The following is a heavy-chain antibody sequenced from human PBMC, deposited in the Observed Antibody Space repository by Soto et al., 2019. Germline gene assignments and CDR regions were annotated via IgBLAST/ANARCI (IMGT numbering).Heavy chain of an antibody. D-gene: IGHD6-19*01. CDR2: ISSSSSYI. CDR3: ARDGGYSSGWYGRSYWFDP. V-gene: IGHV3-21*01. Sequence: PGGSLRLSCEASGFAFRSYAMNWVRQAPGKGLEWVSSISSSSSYIYYADSVKGRFTISRDNAKNSLYLQMNSLRAEDTAVYYCARDGGYSSGWYGRSYWFDPWGQGTLVTVSS. CDR1: GFAFRSYA. J-gene: IGHJ5*02.